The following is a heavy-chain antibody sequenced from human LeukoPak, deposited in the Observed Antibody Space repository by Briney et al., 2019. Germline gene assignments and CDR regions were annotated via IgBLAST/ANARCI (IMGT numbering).Heavy chain of an antibody. CDR2: IYYSGST. CDR3: ARDNWNYGSSMDV. V-gene: IGHV4-59*01. CDR1: GGSISSYY. J-gene: IGHJ4*02. Sequence: SETLSLTYTVSGGSISSYYWSWIRQPPGKGLEWIGYIYYSGSTNYNPSLKSRVTISVDTSKNQFSLKLSSVTAADTAVYYCARDNWNYGSSMDVWGQGTLVTVSS. D-gene: IGHD1-7*01.